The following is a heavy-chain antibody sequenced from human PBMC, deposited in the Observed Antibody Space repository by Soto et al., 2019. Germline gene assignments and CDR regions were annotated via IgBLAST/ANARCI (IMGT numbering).Heavy chain of an antibody. CDR2: IYYSGST. Sequence: QVQLQESGPGLVKPSQTLSLTCTVSGGSISSGGYYWSWIRQHPGKGLGWIGYIYYSGSTYYNPSPXRXXTIAAATSKNQFSLRLSFVTAADTAVYYCAREPSIWGQGTLVTVSS. CDR3: AREPSI. V-gene: IGHV4-31*01. CDR1: GGSISSGGYY. J-gene: IGHJ4*02.